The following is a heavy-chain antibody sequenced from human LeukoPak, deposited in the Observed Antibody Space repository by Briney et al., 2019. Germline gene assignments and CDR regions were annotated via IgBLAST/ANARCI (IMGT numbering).Heavy chain of an antibody. CDR2: IKQDGSEK. D-gene: IGHD2-21*01. J-gene: IGHJ4*02. V-gene: IGHV3-7*01. CDR1: GFTFSSYW. Sequence: AGGSLRLSCAASGFTFSSYWMSWVGKAPGKGLEGVANIKQDGSEKYYVDSVKGRFTISRDNAKNSLYLQMNSLRAEDTAVYYCARYIVVVIAKTFYFDYWGQGTLVTVSS. CDR3: ARYIVVVIAKTFYFDY.